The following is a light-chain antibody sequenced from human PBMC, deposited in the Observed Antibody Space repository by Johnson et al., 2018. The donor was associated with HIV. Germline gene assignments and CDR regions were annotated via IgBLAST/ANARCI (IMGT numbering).Light chain of an antibody. CDR3: GTWDSSLTTSYV. Sequence: QSVLTQPPSVSAAPGQKVTISCSGSSSNIGNNYVSWYQQLPGTAPKLLIYDNTKRPSVIPDRFSGSKSGTSATLGITGLQTGDQADYYCGTWDSSLTTSYVFGTGTKVIVV. CDR1: SSNIGNNY. CDR2: DNT. J-gene: IGLJ1*01. V-gene: IGLV1-51*01.